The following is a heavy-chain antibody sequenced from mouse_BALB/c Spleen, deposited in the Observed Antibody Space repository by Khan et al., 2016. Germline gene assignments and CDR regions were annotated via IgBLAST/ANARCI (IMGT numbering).Heavy chain of an antibody. D-gene: IGHD2-2*01. J-gene: IGHJ3*01. V-gene: IGHV3-2*02. Sequence: EVQLQESGPGLVKPSQSLSLTCTVTGYSITSDYAWNWIRQFPRNKLECLGYISSSGTTIYNPSLKSRISITRDTSKNQFFLQLNSVTTEDTAAYCCARSGALYGYFTYWGQGTLVTVSA. CDR2: ISSSGTT. CDR3: ARSGALYGYFTY. CDR1: GYSITSDYA.